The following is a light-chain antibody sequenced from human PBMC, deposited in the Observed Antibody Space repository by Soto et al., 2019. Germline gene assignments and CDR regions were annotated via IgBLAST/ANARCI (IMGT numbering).Light chain of an antibody. CDR3: QKYTNVPA. J-gene: IGKJ4*01. CDR1: QGISNY. Sequence: DIQMTQSPSSLSASVGDRVTITCRASQGISNYLAWYQQIPGKVPKLLISAASTLQSGVPSRFSGSGSGTVSPLTISSLQPEDLATYYCQKYTNVPAFGGGTKVEIK. V-gene: IGKV1-27*01. CDR2: AAS.